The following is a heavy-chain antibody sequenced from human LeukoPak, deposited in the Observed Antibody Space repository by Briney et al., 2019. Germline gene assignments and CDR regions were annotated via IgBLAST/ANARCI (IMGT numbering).Heavy chain of an antibody. D-gene: IGHD3-22*01. CDR1: GGSISSSSYY. Sequence: SETLSLTCTVSGGSISSSSYYWGWIRQPPGKGLEWIGEINHSGSTNYNPSLESRVTISVDTSKNQFSLKLSSVTAADTAVYYCARGGRYYYDSSGYYYLSYWGQGTLVTVSS. J-gene: IGHJ4*02. V-gene: IGHV4-39*07. CDR3: ARGGRYYYDSSGYYYLSY. CDR2: INHSGST.